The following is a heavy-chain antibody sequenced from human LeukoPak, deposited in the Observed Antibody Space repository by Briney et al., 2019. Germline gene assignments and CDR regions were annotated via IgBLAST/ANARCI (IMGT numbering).Heavy chain of an antibody. D-gene: IGHD3-22*01. CDR3: ARHRLGSSFIGYQNWFDP. CDR2: IYYSGST. Sequence: PSETLSLTCTVSGGSISSSSYYWGWIRQPPGKGLEWIGSIYYSGSTYYNPSLKSRVTISVDTSKNQFSLKLSSVTAADTAVYYCARHRLGSSFIGYQNWFDPWGQGTLVTVSS. V-gene: IGHV4-39*01. CDR1: GGSISSSSYY. J-gene: IGHJ5*02.